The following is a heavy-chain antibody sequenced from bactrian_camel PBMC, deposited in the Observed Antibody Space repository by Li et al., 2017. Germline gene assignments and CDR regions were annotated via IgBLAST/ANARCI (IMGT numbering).Heavy chain of an antibody. CDR2: IDSDENT. Sequence: VQLVESGGGSVQAGGSLTLSCEASRITYSTNCMGWFRQRPGNIHEGIAAIDSDENTYYIEAVKGRSTVTRDVAKRTLRLHMTNLKPEDSAKYFCAADGPVGCDRDLRPATFGSHGPGTQVTVSS. V-gene: IGHV3S53*01. CDR1: RITYSTNC. J-gene: IGHJ4*01. D-gene: IGHD5*01.